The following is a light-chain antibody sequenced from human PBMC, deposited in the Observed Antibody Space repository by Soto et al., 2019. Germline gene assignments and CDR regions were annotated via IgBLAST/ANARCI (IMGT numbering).Light chain of an antibody. CDR3: QQYYSYPYT. V-gene: IGKV1-8*01. CDR2: AAS. Sequence: AIRMTQSPSSFSASTGDRVTITCRASQGISSYLAWYQQKPGKAPKLLIYAASTLQSGVPSRFSGSGSGTDFTLTISGLQSEDFATYCCQQYYSYPYTFGPGTKLEIK. J-gene: IGKJ2*01. CDR1: QGISSY.